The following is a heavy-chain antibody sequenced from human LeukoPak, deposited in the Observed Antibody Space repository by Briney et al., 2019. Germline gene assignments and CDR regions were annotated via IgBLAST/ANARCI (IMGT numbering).Heavy chain of an antibody. J-gene: IGHJ6*03. V-gene: IGHV3-53*01. CDR1: RFTLSSNY. D-gene: IGHD6-6*01. CDR2: IYSGGST. Sequence: GGSLRLSRAASRFTLSSNYMSWVRPAPGKGLEGVSVIYSGGSTYYADSVTGRSTIPRDNPKNTLYLQMNSLRAEDTAVYYCARAGSRAARPLPDYYYYYMDVWGNGTTVTVSS. CDR3: ARAGSRAARPLPDYYYYYMDV.